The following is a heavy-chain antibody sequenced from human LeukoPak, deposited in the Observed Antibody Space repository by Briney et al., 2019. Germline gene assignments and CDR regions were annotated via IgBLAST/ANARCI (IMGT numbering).Heavy chain of an antibody. CDR1: GYTFTGYY. J-gene: IGHJ5*02. CDR2: IIPILGIA. V-gene: IGHV1-69*04. D-gene: IGHD3-3*01. CDR3: ARDNYDFPNWFDP. Sequence: SVKVSCKASGYTFTGYYMHWVRQAPGQGLEWMGRIIPILGIANYAQKFQGRVTITADKSTSTAYMGLSSLRSGDTAVYYCARDNYDFPNWFDPWGQGTLVTVSS.